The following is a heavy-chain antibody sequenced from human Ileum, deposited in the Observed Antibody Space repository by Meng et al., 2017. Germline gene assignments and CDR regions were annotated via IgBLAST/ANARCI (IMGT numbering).Heavy chain of an antibody. Sequence: GQLVESWGGMVKPGGSLRLSCEVSGLTFSDFSMSWIRQAPGKGLECISYISTSIITTYYADSVKGRFTISRDNAKNSLYLQMNNLRAEDTAVYYCAAMDTIVGALDIWGQGTVVTVSS. CDR1: GLTFSDFS. J-gene: IGHJ3*02. CDR2: ISTSIITT. D-gene: IGHD1-26*01. V-gene: IGHV3-11*04. CDR3: AAMDTIVGALDI.